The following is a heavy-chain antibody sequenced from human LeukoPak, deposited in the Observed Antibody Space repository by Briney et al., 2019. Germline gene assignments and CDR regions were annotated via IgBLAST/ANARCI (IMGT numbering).Heavy chain of an antibody. J-gene: IGHJ4*02. V-gene: IGHV5-51*01. CDR1: GYSFTSYW. CDR3: ARHIKGYYYDSSGYSPGLDY. CDR2: IYPGDSDT. Sequence: GESLKISCKGSGYSFTSYWLGWVRQMPGKGLEWMGIIYPGDSDTRYSPSFQGQVTISADKSISTAYLQWSSLKASDTAMYYCARHIKGYYYDSSGYSPGLDYWGQGTLVTVSS. D-gene: IGHD3-22*01.